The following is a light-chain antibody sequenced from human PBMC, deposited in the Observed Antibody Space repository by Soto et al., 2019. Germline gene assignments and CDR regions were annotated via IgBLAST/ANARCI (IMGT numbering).Light chain of an antibody. CDR1: GSDVGAYHY. V-gene: IGLV2-14*01. J-gene: IGLJ3*02. CDR3: ASFTSVDTWV. CDR2: EVS. Sequence: QSALTQPASVSGSPGQSITISCTGTGSDVGAYHYVSWFQQRPGKAPKVMIYEVSNRPSGVSNRFSGSKSGNTASLTISGLRADDEADYYCASFTSVDTWVFGGGNKLTVL.